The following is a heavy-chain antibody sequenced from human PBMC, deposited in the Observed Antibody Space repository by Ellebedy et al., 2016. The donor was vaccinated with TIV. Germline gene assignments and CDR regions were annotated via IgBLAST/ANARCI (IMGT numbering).Heavy chain of an antibody. D-gene: IGHD2-21*02. V-gene: IGHV3-33*08. J-gene: IGHJ4*02. CDR3: ARDRHVDRGDCLDY. CDR1: GFTFDNYG. Sequence: PGGSLRLSCAASGFTFDNYGMHWVRQAPGKGLEWVAFIWYDGSNKYYGDSVKGRFTISRDNSKNTLYLQMNSLGVDDTAVYYCARDRHVDRGDCLDYWGQGTLVTVSS. CDR2: IWYDGSNK.